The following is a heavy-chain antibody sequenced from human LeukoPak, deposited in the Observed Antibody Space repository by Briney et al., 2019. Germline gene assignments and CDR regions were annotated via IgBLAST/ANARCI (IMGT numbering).Heavy chain of an antibody. CDR2: IHASGST. CDR1: GGSISSYY. D-gene: IGHD1-26*01. Sequence: PSETLSLTCTVSGGSISSYYWTWVRQSPGRGLEWIGYIHASGSTNCNPSLKSRVTISVDTSKNQFSLSLTSVTAADTAVYYCARAQSSPSAFDLWGLGALLTVSS. CDR3: ARAQSSPSAFDL. J-gene: IGHJ4*02. V-gene: IGHV4-4*08.